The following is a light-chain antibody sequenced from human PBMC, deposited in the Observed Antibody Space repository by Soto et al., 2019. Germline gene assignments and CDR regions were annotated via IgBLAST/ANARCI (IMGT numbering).Light chain of an antibody. CDR3: MQATHSYT. Sequence: DIVLTQTRLSSPVTLGQPASISCRSSQSLVHIDGNTYFNWLQQRPGQPLRLLLYTISNRFPGVPHRFIGSGAGTDLTLKISRLEAVDVGVYYCMQATHSYTFGQGTSLEIK. CDR2: TIS. J-gene: IGKJ2*01. CDR1: QSLVHIDGNTY. V-gene: IGKV2-24*01.